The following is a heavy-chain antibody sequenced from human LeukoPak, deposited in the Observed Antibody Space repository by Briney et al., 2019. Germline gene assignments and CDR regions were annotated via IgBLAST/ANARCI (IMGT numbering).Heavy chain of an antibody. CDR2: MNPNSGNT. J-gene: IGHJ4*02. CDR3: ARGEHTAIVYFDY. CDR1: GYTFTSYD. D-gene: IGHD5-18*01. Sequence: ASVKVSCKASGYTFTSYDINWVRQATGQGLEWMGWMNPNSGNTGYAQKFQGRVTMTRDTSTSTVYMELSSLRSEDTAVYYCARGEHTAIVYFDYWGQGTLVTVSS. V-gene: IGHV1-8*01.